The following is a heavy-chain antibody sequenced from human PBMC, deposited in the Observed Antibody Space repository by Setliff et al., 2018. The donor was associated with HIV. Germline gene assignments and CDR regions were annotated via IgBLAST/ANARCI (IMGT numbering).Heavy chain of an antibody. V-gene: IGHV4-59*11. CDR3: ARGGKRAFDI. J-gene: IGHJ3*02. CDR1: GDSINSHF. CDR2: ISSTGAA. Sequence: SETLSLTCTVSGDSINSHFWTWIRQSPRKGLEWIGYISSTGAAWYNPSLKSRVTKSIDTSKIHFSLTLSSVSGADTALYFCARGGKRAFDIWGQGAMVTVSS.